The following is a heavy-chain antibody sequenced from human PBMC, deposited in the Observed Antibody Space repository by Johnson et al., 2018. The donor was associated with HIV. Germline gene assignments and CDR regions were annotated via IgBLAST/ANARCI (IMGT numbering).Heavy chain of an antibody. D-gene: IGHD1-14*01. V-gene: IGHV3-11*01. CDR3: ARENLGAFDI. CDR1: GFTFIDSY. CDR2: FSGSGSTI. Sequence: VQLVESGGGVVQPGGSLRISCAASGFTFIDSYMSWIRQAPGKGLGWVSYFSGSGSTIYYADPMKGRFAISRDNAKNSLYLQMNSLRAEDTALYYCARENLGAFDIWGQGTMVTVSS. J-gene: IGHJ3*02.